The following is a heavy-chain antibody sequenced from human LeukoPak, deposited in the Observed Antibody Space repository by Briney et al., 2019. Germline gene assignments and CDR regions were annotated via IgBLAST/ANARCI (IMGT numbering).Heavy chain of an antibody. Sequence: ASVKVSCKASGGTFSSYAISWARQAPGQGLEWMGGIIPIFGTANYAQKFQGRVTITADKSTSTAYMELSSLRSEDTAVYYCARARVDYGDYGDYFDYWGQGTLVTVSS. J-gene: IGHJ4*02. CDR3: ARARVDYGDYGDYFDY. D-gene: IGHD4-17*01. CDR2: IIPIFGTA. CDR1: GGTFSSYA. V-gene: IGHV1-69*06.